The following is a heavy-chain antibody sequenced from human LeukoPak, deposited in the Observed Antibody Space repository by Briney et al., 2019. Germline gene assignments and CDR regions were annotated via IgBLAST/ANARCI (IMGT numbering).Heavy chain of an antibody. Sequence: ASVKVSCKASGYTFTSYDINWVRQAPGQGLEWMGWMNPNSGNTGYARRFQGRVTMTRNTSISTAYMELSSLRSDDTAVYYCARDYYCTNGVCSAAQFDYWGQGTLVTVSS. D-gene: IGHD2-8*01. CDR3: ARDYYCTNGVCSAAQFDY. J-gene: IGHJ4*02. CDR2: MNPNSGNT. V-gene: IGHV1-8*01. CDR1: GYTFTSYD.